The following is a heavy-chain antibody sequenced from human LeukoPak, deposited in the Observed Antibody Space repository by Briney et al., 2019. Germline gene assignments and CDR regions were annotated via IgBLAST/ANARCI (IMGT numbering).Heavy chain of an antibody. V-gene: IGHV3-21*01. CDR2: ISSSSSYI. CDR1: GFTLSSYD. Sequence: GGSLRLSCAASGFTLSSYDMHWVRQATGKGLEWVSSISSSSSYIYYADSVKGRFTISRDNARNSLYLQMNSLRAEDTAVYYCARNIVGAPGGYWGQGTLVTVSS. CDR3: ARNIVGAPGGY. D-gene: IGHD1-26*01. J-gene: IGHJ4*02.